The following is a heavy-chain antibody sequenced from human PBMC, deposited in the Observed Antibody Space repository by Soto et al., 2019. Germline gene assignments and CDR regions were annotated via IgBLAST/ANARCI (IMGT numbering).Heavy chain of an antibody. CDR3: ARGGRQQLIPTPISYKIDY. CDR1: GGSGGSISSGDYY. V-gene: IGHV4-30-4*01. J-gene: IGHJ4*02. Sequence: SETLSLTCTVSGGSGGSISSGDYYWSWIRQPPGKGLEWLGYIYYSGSTHDNPSLKSRVTISLDTSKNQFALKLSSVTVADTAVYYCARGGRQQLIPTPISYKIDYWGQGTLVTVSS. D-gene: IGHD6-13*01. CDR2: IYYSGST.